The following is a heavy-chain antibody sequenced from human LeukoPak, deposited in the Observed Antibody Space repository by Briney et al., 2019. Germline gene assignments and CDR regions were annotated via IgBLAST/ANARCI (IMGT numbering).Heavy chain of an antibody. CDR2: NTPSSGGT. CDR1: VNTFRGYY. D-gene: IGHD4-11*01. V-gene: IGHV1-2*02. CDR3: AMADYSASPKFDY. J-gene: IGHJ4*02. Sequence: ASVKVSCKASVNTFRGYYVHWVRQAPGQGPEWMGWNTPSSGGTKYAQKFQGRVTMARDTTISTAFMELSRLTSDDTAMYYCAMADYSASPKFDYWGQGTLVTVSS.